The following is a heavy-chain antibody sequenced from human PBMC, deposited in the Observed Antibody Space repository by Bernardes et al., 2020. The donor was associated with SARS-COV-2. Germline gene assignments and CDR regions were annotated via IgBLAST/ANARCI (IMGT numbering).Heavy chain of an antibody. Sequence: ASVKVSCKASGYTFTGYYMHWVRQAPGQGLEWMGWNNPNSGGTYYAQKFQGRVTMTRDTSISTAYMELSRLRSDDTAVYYCSRVDYGGNSPSFDYWGQGTLVTISS. CDR1: GYTFTGYY. J-gene: IGHJ4*02. D-gene: IGHD4-17*01. CDR2: NNPNSGGT. CDR3: SRVDYGGNSPSFDY. V-gene: IGHV1-2*02.